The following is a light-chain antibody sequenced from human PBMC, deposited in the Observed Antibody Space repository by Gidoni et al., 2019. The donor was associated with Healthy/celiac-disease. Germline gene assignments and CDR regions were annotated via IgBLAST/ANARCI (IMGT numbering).Light chain of an antibody. V-gene: IGLV2-11*01. CDR1: SSDVGGYNY. CDR3: CSYAGSYNVV. J-gene: IGLJ2*01. Sequence: PGQSVTISCTGTSSDVGGYNYVSWYQQHPGKAPKLMIYDVSKRPSGVPDRFSGSKSGNTASLTISGLQAEDEADYYCCSYAGSYNVVFGGGTKLTVL. CDR2: DVS.